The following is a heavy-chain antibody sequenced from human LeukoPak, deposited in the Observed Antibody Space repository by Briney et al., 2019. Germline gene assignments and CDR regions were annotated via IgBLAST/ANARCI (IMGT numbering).Heavy chain of an antibody. Sequence: ASVKVSCTASGYTFTSYGISWVRQAPGQGLEWMGWISAYNGNTNYAQKLQGRVTMTTDTSTSTAYMELRSLRSDDTAVYYCARGYCSSTSCYFGYWYFDLWGRGTLVTVSS. D-gene: IGHD2-2*01. CDR2: ISAYNGNT. V-gene: IGHV1-18*01. CDR1: GYTFTSYG. J-gene: IGHJ2*01. CDR3: ARGYCSSTSCYFGYWYFDL.